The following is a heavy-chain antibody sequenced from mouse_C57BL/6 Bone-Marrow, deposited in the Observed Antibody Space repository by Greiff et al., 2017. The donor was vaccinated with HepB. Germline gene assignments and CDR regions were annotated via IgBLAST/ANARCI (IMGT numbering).Heavy chain of an antibody. J-gene: IGHJ4*01. CDR2: INPNNGGT. Sequence: EVQLQQSGPELVKPGASVKIPCKASGYTFTDYNMDWVKQSHGKSLEWIGDINPNNGGTIYNQKFKGKATLTVDKSSSTAYMELRSLTSEDTAVYYCARRYYGLYYYAMDYWGQGTSVTVSS. CDR1: GYTFTDYN. CDR3: ARRYYGLYYYAMDY. D-gene: IGHD1-2*01. V-gene: IGHV1-18*01.